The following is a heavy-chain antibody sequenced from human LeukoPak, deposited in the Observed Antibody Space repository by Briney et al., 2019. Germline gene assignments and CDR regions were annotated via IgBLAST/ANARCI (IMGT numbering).Heavy chain of an antibody. J-gene: IGHJ6*04. CDR3: TTVLLPVWFGDYYYGMDV. Sequence: NPGGSLRLSCAASGFTFSDSAMTWVRQAPGKGLEWVGRIKSKTDGGTTDYAAPVKGRFTISRDDSKNTLYLQMNSLKTEDTAVYYCTTVLLPVWFGDYYYGMDVWGKGTTVTVSS. CDR1: GFTFSDSA. V-gene: IGHV3-15*01. D-gene: IGHD3-10*01. CDR2: IKSKTDGGTT.